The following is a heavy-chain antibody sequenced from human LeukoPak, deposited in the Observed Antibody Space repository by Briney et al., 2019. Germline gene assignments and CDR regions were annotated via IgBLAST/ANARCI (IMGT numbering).Heavy chain of an antibody. CDR3: ARGGRITMTPRYYYYGMDV. CDR2: FNYRGIT. D-gene: IGHD3-22*01. Sequence: KPSETLSLTCAVYGGSFSGYYWSWIRQPPGKGLEWIGEFNYRGITNYNPSLKSRVTISVDTSKNQFSLKLSSVTAADTAVYYCARGGRITMTPRYYYYGMDVWGQGTTVTASS. J-gene: IGHJ6*02. CDR1: GGSFSGYY. V-gene: IGHV4-34*01.